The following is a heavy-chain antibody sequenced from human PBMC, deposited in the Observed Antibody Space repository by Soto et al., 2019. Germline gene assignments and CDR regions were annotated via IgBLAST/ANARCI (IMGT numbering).Heavy chain of an antibody. Sequence: QVQLVQSGAEVKKPGSSVKVSCKASGGTFSSYAIDWVRQAPGQGLEWMGGIIPIFGTTNYAQKLQGRVKLTADESTRTAYVELSTLTSEDTAVYYGERGTVTGSEYNYYYYGMDVWGQGTTVTVSS. J-gene: IGHJ6*02. CDR3: ERGTVTGSEYNYYYYGMDV. V-gene: IGHV1-69*12. CDR1: GGTFSSYA. CDR2: IIPIFGTT. D-gene: IGHD1-1*01.